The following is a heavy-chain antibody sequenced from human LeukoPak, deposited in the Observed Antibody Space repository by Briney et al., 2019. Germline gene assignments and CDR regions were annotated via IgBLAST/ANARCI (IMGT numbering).Heavy chain of an antibody. V-gene: IGHV3-7*01. Sequence: GGSLRLSCAASGFTFSSYWMSWVRQAPGKGLEWVANIKQDGSEKYYVDSVKGRFTISRDNTKNSLYLQMNSLRAEDTAVYYCARDDCSSISCYHNWFDPWGQGTLVTVSS. J-gene: IGHJ5*02. D-gene: IGHD2-2*01. CDR3: ARDDCSSISCYHNWFDP. CDR1: GFTFSSYW. CDR2: IKQDGSEK.